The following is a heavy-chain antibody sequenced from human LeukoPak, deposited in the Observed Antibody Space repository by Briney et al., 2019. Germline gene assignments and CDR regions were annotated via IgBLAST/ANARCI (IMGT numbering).Heavy chain of an antibody. CDR1: GFTFNDYA. D-gene: IGHD3-9*01. J-gene: IGHJ4*02. CDR3: AKGEDILNGYLIDY. V-gene: IGHV3-9*01. CDR2: ISWNSGSI. Sequence: GGSLRLSCAASGFTFNDYAMHWVRQAPGKGLEWVSGISWNSGSIGYADSVKGRFTISRDNAKNSLFLQMNSLRAEDTALYYCAKGEDILNGYLIDYWGQGTVVTVSS.